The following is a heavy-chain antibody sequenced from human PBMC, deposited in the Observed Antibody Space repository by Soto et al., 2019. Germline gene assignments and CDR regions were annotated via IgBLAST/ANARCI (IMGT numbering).Heavy chain of an antibody. J-gene: IGHJ5*02. V-gene: IGHV4-61*01. CDR1: GESVKSGSYY. CDR2: IHYSGNT. CDR3: ATHATWSPGRLDP. Sequence: SETLSLTCTVSGESVKSGSYYWNWIRQPPGKGLEWIGYIHYSGNTRYNPSLKSRVAMSLDTSKNQFSLKLTSVTAADTAVYYCATHATWSPGRLDPWGQGTLVTV. D-gene: IGHD1-26*01.